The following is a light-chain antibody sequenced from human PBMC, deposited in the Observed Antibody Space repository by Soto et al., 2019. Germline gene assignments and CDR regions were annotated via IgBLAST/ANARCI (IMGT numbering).Light chain of an antibody. CDR1: QSVSSY. J-gene: IGKJ4*01. CDR3: QQRSVWPLT. Sequence: EIVLTQFPATLSLSPGDRATLSCRASQSVSSYLAWYQQKRGQAPRLLIYDSSNRATGIPVRFSGSGSGTDFSLIISSLEPEDFAVYYCQQRSVWPLTFGGGTKVDIK. V-gene: IGKV3-11*01. CDR2: DSS.